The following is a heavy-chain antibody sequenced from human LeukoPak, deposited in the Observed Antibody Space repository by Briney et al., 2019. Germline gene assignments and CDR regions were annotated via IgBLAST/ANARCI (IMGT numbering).Heavy chain of an antibody. CDR1: GGTFSSYA. J-gene: IGHJ4*02. Sequence: ASVKVSCKASGGTFSSYAISWVRQAPGQGLEWMGWISAYNGNTNYAQKLQGRVTMTTDTSTSTAYMELRSLRSDDTAVYYCAREADYDSSGYYLDYWGQGTLVTVSS. CDR2: ISAYNGNT. V-gene: IGHV1-18*01. CDR3: AREADYDSSGYYLDY. D-gene: IGHD3-22*01.